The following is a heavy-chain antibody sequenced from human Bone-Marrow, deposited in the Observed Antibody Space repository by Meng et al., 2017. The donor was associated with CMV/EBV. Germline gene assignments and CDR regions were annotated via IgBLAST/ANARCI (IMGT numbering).Heavy chain of an antibody. Sequence: ASVKVSCKASGYTFTSYDINWVRQATGQGLEWMGWMNPNSDNTGYAQKFQGRVTMTRNTSIGTAYMELSSLIPEDTGVYYCARGRCSGGSCRYYYYYYGMDVWGQGTTVTVSS. CDR1: GYTFTSYD. D-gene: IGHD2-15*01. CDR3: ARGRCSGGSCRYYYYYYGMDV. V-gene: IGHV1-8*01. J-gene: IGHJ6*02. CDR2: MNPNSDNT.